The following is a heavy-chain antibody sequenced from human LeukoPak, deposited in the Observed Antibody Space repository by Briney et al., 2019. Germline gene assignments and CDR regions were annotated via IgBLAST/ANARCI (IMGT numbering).Heavy chain of an antibody. D-gene: IGHD3-10*01. V-gene: IGHV4-34*01. Sequence: SETLSLTCAVYGGSLSGYYGSWIRQPPGKGLGWIGEINHSGSTNYNPSLKSRVTISVDTSKNQFSLKLSSVTAADTAVYYCARERRYYYGSGSYPYWGQGTLVTVSS. J-gene: IGHJ4*02. CDR1: GGSLSGYY. CDR3: ARERRYYYGSGSYPY. CDR2: INHSGST.